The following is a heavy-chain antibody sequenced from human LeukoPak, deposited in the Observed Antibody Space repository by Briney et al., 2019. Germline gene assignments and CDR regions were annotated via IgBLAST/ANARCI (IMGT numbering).Heavy chain of an antibody. D-gene: IGHD4-17*01. CDR1: GFTFSSYS. CDR3: ARFNDYGDEAWSSFDY. CDR2: ISGSSYYI. V-gene: IGHV3-21*01. J-gene: IGHJ4*02. Sequence: GGSLRLSCAASGFTFSSYSMNWVRQAPGKGLEWVSSISGSSYYIYYADSVKGRFTISRDNAKNSLYLQMNSLRAEDTAVYYCARFNDYGDEAWSSFDYWGQGTLVTVSS.